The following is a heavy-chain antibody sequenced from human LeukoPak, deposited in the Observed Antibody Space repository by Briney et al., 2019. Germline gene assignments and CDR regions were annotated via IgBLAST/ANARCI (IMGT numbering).Heavy chain of an antibody. CDR1: GFTFDDYA. Sequence: GGSLRLSCAASGFTFDDYAMHWVRQVPGKGLEWVSGISWNSGRIGYADSVKGRFTISRDNARNSLHLQMNSLRPEDTALYYCAKDLGHCSCTSRAPDCWGQGTLVTVSS. J-gene: IGHJ4*02. D-gene: IGHD2-2*01. CDR3: AKDLGHCSCTSRAPDC. V-gene: IGHV3-9*01. CDR2: ISWNSGRI.